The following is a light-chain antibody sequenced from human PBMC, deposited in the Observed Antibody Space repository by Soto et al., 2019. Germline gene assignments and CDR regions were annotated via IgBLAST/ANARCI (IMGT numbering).Light chain of an antibody. V-gene: IGLV1-47*02. CDR1: DSNVGIKF. CDR2: TND. Sequence: QSVLTQPPSASATPGQRVTISCSGSDSNVGIKFVYWYQQLPGTAPKLLIYTNDQRPSGVPDRFSGSKSGTSASLAISGLRSEDEADYYCAAWDDSLSGVVFGGGTKLTVL. J-gene: IGLJ2*01. CDR3: AAWDDSLSGVV.